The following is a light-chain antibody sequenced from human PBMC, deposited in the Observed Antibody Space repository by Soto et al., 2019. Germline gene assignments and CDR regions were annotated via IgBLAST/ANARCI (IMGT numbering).Light chain of an antibody. CDR3: QPYNTLWT. Sequence: QVTQARCFLSAALGYINTKNLRASQNIYTGLAWYQQKPGKAPKLLIYEASSLETGVPSRFSGSGSGTEFTLTISSLQTDDFATYYCQPYNTLWTFGQGTKVDI. CDR1: QNIYTG. V-gene: IGKV1-5*03. CDR2: EAS. J-gene: IGKJ1*01.